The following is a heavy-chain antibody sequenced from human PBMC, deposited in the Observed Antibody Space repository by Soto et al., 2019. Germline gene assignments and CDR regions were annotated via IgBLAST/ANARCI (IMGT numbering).Heavy chain of an antibody. Sequence: QVQLQESGPGLVKPSGTLSLTCAVSGGSISSSNWWSWVRQPPGKGLEWIGEIYHSGSTNYNPSLKSLVTIPVDKSKSQFSLKLSSVTAADAAVYYCARVPKLGFGELLWGEENWCDPWGQGTLVTVSS. D-gene: IGHD3-10*01. CDR3: ARVPKLGFGELLWGEENWCDP. CDR2: IYHSGST. V-gene: IGHV4-4*02. J-gene: IGHJ5*02. CDR1: GGSISSSNW.